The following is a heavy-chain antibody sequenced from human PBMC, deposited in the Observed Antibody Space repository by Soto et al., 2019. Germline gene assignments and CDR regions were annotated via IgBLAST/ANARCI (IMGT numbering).Heavy chain of an antibody. CDR1: AFSLSTGGVG. Sequence: QITLKESGPTLVKPTQTLTLTCTFSAFSLSTGGVGVGWIRQPPGKALEWLALIYWDDDKRYSPSLRSRLTITKDTSKCQVVLTMTNMDPVDTATYYCIQSRCGGDCLQSYASYYYYGMDVWGQGTTVTVSS. CDR2: IYWDDDK. J-gene: IGHJ6*02. CDR3: IQSRCGGDCLQSYASYYYYGMDV. V-gene: IGHV2-5*02. D-gene: IGHD2-21*02.